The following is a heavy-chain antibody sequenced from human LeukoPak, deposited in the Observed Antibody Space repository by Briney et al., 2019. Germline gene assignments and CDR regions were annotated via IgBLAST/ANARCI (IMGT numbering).Heavy chain of an antibody. CDR2: ISYDGSNK. V-gene: IGHV3-30*04. J-gene: IGHJ6*03. Sequence: GGSLRLSCAASGFTFSSYAMHWVRQAPGKGLEWVAVISYDGSNKYYADSVKGRFTISRDNSKNTLYLQMNSLRAEDTAVYYCARDHRYYYYMDVWGKGTTVTVSS. CDR1: GFTFSSYA. CDR3: ARDHRYYYYMDV.